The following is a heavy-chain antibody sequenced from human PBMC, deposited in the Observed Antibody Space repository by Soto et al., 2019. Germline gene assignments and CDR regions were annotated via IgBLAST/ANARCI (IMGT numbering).Heavy chain of an antibody. Sequence: SETRSLTCTVSGGSISSGGYYWSWIRQHPGKGLEWIGYIYYSGSTYYNPSLKSRVTISVDTSKNQFSLKLSSVTAADTAVYYCARSSPPIEVVPAPHFDYRGQRTLVPVSS. J-gene: IGHJ4*02. D-gene: IGHD2-2*01. CDR3: ARSSPPIEVVPAPHFDY. CDR1: GGSISSGGYY. V-gene: IGHV4-31*03. CDR2: IYYSGST.